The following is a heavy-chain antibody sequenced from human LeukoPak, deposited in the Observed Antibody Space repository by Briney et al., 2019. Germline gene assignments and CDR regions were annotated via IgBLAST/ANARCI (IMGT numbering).Heavy chain of an antibody. J-gene: IGHJ4*02. Sequence: SETLSLTCTVSGGSISSYYWTWIRQPPGKGLEWIGYIYYSGTTNYNPSLKSRVTISVDTSKNQFSLKLSSVTAADTAVYYCARRRRGYYGSGSYFPHDYWGQGTLVTVSS. V-gene: IGHV4-59*12. D-gene: IGHD3-10*01. CDR1: GGSISSYY. CDR3: ARRRRGYYGSGSYFPHDY. CDR2: IYYSGTT.